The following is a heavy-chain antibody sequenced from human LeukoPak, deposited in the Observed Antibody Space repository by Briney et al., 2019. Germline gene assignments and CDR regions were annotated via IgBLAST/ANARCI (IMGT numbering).Heavy chain of an antibody. CDR3: ARALRITIFGVVIGWFDP. CDR2: IYTSGST. D-gene: IGHD3-3*01. J-gene: IGHJ5*02. CDR1: GGSISSSSYY. Sequence: PSETLSLTCTVSGGSISSSSYYWSWIRQPAGKGLEWIGRIYTSGSTNYNPSLKSRVTISVDTSKNQFSLKLSSVTAADTAVYYCARALRITIFGVVIGWFDPWGQGTLVTVSS. V-gene: IGHV4-61*02.